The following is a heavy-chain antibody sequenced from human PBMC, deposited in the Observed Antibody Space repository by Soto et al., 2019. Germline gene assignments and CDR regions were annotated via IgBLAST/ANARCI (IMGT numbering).Heavy chain of an antibody. CDR3: AREEVVQGRYFDL. V-gene: IGHV4-34*01. J-gene: IGHJ2*01. CDR2: INHSGST. CDR1: GGSFSGYY. D-gene: IGHD2-15*01. Sequence: PSETLSLTCAVYGGSFSGYYWSWIRQPPGKGLEWIGEINHSGSTNYNPSLKSRVTISVDTSKNQFSLKLSSVTAADTAVYYCAREEVVQGRYFDLWGRGTLVTVSS.